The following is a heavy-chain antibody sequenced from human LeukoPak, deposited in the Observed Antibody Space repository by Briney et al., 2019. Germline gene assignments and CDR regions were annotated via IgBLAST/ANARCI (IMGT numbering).Heavy chain of an antibody. CDR3: AKDDAWLQFND. CDR1: GFTFSSYA. D-gene: IGHD5-24*01. J-gene: IGHJ4*02. Sequence: GGSLRLSCAASGFTFSSYAMSWVRLAPGKGLKWVSSISGGDGSTYYADSVKGRFTISRDNSENTLYLHMNSLRAGDTAVYFCAKDDAWLQFNDWGQGTLVTVSS. CDR2: ISGGDGST. V-gene: IGHV3-23*01.